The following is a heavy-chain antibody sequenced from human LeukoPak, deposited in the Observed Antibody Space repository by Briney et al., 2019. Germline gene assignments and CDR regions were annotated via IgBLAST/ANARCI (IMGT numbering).Heavy chain of an antibody. CDR1: GYISTDYY. Sequence: ASVKVSCKASGYISTDYYIHWVRQAPGRGLEWMGRINPNSGGTKYTQKFQGRVTMTRDTSISTAYMELSSLRSDDTAVYYCAREYCTITSCMYYFDYWGQGTLVTVSS. CDR3: AREYCTITSCMYYFDY. V-gene: IGHV1-2*06. CDR2: INPNSGGT. J-gene: IGHJ4*02. D-gene: IGHD2-2*01.